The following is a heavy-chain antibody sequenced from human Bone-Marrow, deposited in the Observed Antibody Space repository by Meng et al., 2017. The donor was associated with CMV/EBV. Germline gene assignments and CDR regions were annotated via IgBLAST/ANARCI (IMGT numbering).Heavy chain of an antibody. V-gene: IGHV1-69*10. J-gene: IGHJ6*02. CDR1: GYSFTSYG. D-gene: IGHD2-2*02. CDR3: GRGEVVVVVVPAAIRTEHYYYYGMDV. CDR2: YIPILGIA. Sequence: SVQVSCKASGYSFTSYGNSWGLQAPGQGLEWMGGYIPILGIANYAQKFQGRVTITADKSTSTAYMELSSQRSEDTAVYYWGRGEVVVVVVPAAIRTEHYYYYGMDVWGQGTTVTVSS.